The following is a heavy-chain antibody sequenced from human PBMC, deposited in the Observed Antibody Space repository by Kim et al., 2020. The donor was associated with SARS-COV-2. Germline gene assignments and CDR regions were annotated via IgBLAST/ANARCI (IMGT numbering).Heavy chain of an antibody. CDR1: GFTFSTYG. V-gene: IGHV3-30*18. J-gene: IGHJ4*02. CDR2: ITFDGSNK. Sequence: GGSLRLSCEASGFTFSTYGMHWVRQAPGKGLEWVAVITFDGSNKYYGDSVKGRFTISRDNAKSTLYLQMNSLRPEDTAVYYCAKPDYSSSFFDYWGQGALVTVSS. CDR3: AKPDYSSSFFDY. D-gene: IGHD6-19*01.